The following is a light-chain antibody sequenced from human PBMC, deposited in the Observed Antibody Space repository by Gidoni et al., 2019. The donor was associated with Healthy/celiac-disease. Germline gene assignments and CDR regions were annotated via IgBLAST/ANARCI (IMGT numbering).Light chain of an antibody. CDR2: GAS. CDR1: QSISSS. J-gene: IGKJ3*01. CDR3: QQTYSIPFT. Sequence: DTQMTQSPSPLSAAVGDRVTIPCRASQSISSSFNWYQQKPGKAPKLLIYGASSLQSGVPTRFSGSGSGTDFTLTISSLQPEDFANYFCQQTYSIPFTFGPGTKVEIK. V-gene: IGKV1-39*01.